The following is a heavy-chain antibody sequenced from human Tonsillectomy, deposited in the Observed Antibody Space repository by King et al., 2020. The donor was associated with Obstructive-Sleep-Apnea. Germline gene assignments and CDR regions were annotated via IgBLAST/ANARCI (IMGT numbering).Heavy chain of an antibody. Sequence: VQLVESGAEVKKPGASVKVSCKASGYTFTSYYIHWVRQAPGQGLEWMGEISPTDGSTSNAQKFQGRVTMTRDTSTSTVYMELSSLTSDDTAVYFCARSTIVNSGGWFEPWGQGTLVTVSS. CDR2: ISPTDGST. CDR1: GYTFTSYY. CDR3: ARSTIVNSGGWFEP. V-gene: IGHV1-46*01. D-gene: IGHD4-11*01. J-gene: IGHJ5*02.